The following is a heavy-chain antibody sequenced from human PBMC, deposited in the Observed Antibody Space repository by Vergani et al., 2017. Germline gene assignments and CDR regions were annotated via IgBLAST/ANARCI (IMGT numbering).Heavy chain of an antibody. V-gene: IGHV1-69*01. CDR1: GGTFSSYA. J-gene: IGHJ5*02. CDR2: IIPIFGTA. CDR3: ARLSSTSSFGWFDP. D-gene: IGHD2-2*01. Sequence: QVQLVQSGAEVKKPGSSVKVSCKASGGTFSSYAISWVRQAPGQGLECMGGIIPIFGTANYAQKFQGRVTITADESTSTAYMELSSLRSEDTAVYYCARLSSTSSFGWFDPWGQGTLVTVSS.